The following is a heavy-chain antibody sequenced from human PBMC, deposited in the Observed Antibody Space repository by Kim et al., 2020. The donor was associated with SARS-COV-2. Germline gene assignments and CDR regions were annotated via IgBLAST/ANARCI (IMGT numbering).Heavy chain of an antibody. D-gene: IGHD6-19*01. V-gene: IGHV3-30*04. CDR1: GFTFSSYA. CDR3: ARDEAVGGWYDYFDY. CDR2: ISYDGSNK. J-gene: IGHJ4*02. Sequence: GGSLRLSCAASGFTFSSYAMHWVRRAPGKGLEWVAVISYDGSNKYYVDSVKGRFTISRDNSKNTLYLQMNSLRAEDTAVYYCARDEAVGGWYDYFDYWGQGTLVTVSS.